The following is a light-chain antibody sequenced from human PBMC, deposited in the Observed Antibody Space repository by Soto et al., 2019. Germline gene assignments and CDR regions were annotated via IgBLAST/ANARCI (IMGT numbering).Light chain of an antibody. Sequence: QSALTQPPSASGSPGQSVTISCTGTSSDVGGYNYVSWYQQHPGKAPKVMIYDVNKRPSGVPYRFTGSKSGNTASLTVSGLQAENKSDYYCSSHAGSDNPLVFGTGTQVTVL. CDR1: SSDVGGYNY. CDR2: DVN. CDR3: SSHAGSDNPLV. J-gene: IGLJ1*01. V-gene: IGLV2-8*01.